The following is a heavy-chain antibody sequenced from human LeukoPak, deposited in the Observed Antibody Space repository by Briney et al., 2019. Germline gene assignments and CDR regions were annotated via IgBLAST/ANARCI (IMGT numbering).Heavy chain of an antibody. Sequence: ASVKVSCKASGYTFTGYYMNWVRQAPGQGLEWMGRINPNSGGTNYAQKFQGRVTMTRDTSISTAYMELSRLRSDDTAVYYCARVGDALNDAFDIWGRGTMVTVSS. CDR2: INPNSGGT. CDR1: GYTFTGYY. D-gene: IGHD1-26*01. CDR3: ARVGDALNDAFDI. J-gene: IGHJ3*02. V-gene: IGHV1-2*06.